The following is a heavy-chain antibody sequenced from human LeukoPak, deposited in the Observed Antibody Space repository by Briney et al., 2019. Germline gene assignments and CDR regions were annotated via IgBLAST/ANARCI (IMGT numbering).Heavy chain of an antibody. J-gene: IGHJ6*02. CDR2: INSDGSIT. Sequence: GGSLRLSCAASGFTFTTYWMHWVRQAPGKGLVWVSHINSDGSITSYADSVEGRFTISRDNAKNTLYLQMNSLRAEDTAVYYCARDAVDTANAVWGQGTTVTVSS. V-gene: IGHV3-74*01. D-gene: IGHD5-18*01. CDR1: GFTFTTYW. CDR3: ARDAVDTANAV.